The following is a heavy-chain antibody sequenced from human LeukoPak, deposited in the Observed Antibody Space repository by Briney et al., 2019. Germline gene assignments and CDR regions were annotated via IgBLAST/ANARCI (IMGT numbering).Heavy chain of an antibody. D-gene: IGHD3-10*02. Sequence: ASVKVSCKASGYTFTSYGISWVRQAPGQGLEWMGWISAYNGNTNYAQKLQGRVTMTTDTSTSTAYMELRSLRSDDTAVYYCARHLVRGVFYYYYYMDVWGKGTTVTVSS. CDR2: ISAYNGNT. CDR1: GYTFTSYG. CDR3: ARHLVRGVFYYYYYMDV. J-gene: IGHJ6*03. V-gene: IGHV1-18*01.